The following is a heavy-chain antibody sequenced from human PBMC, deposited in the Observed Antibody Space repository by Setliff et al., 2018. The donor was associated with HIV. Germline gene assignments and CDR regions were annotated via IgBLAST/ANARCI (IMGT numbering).Heavy chain of an antibody. V-gene: IGHV4-39*07. CDR2: IHYSGNT. D-gene: IGHD6-19*01. CDR1: GGSISSSSYF. J-gene: IGHJ4*02. Sequence: TLSLTCTVSGGSISSSSYFWGWIRQPPGKGLEWIATIHYSGNTYYNPSLKSRVTISVDTSKNQFSLKLTSVTAADTAVYYCAQLIAVGGIDYWGQGTLVTVSS. CDR3: AQLIAVGGIDY.